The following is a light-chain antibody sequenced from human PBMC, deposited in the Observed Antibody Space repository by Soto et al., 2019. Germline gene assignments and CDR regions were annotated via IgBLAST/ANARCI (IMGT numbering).Light chain of an antibody. J-gene: IGKJ2*01. CDR3: QQYYSYPYT. V-gene: IGKV1-8*01. CDR2: AAS. Sequence: AILMTQSPSSLSASTGDRVTITCRASQGISSYLAWYQQKPGKAPKLLIYAASTWQSGVPSRFSGSGSGTDFTLTISCLQSEDFATYYCQQYYSYPYTFGQGTKLEIK. CDR1: QGISSY.